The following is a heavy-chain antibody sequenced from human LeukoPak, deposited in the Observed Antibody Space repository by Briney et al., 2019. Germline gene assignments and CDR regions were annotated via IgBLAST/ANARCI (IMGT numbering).Heavy chain of an antibody. CDR1: GYTLTELS. Sequence: ASVKVSCKVSGYTLTELSMHWVRQAPGKGLEWMGGFDPEDGETIYAQRFRGRVTMTEDTSTDTAYMELSSLRSEDTAVYYCATDIDYYGSGTYYKRGWGLGTLVTVSS. D-gene: IGHD3-10*01. V-gene: IGHV1-24*01. CDR3: ATDIDYYGSGTYYKRG. CDR2: FDPEDGET. J-gene: IGHJ4*02.